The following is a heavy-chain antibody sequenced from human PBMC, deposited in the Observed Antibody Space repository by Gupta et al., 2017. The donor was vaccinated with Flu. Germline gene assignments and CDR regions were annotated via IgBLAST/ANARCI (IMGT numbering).Heavy chain of an antibody. J-gene: IGHJ4*02. CDR2: VSGTGTST. D-gene: IGHD4-17*01. Sequence: PEKGLEWVSCVSGTGTSTYYADSVKGRFTISRDNSKNTLYLHMNSMRADDTAVYYCAKVSGDYGDSSRYFGDWGQGTLVTVSS. V-gene: IGHV3-23*01. CDR3: AKVSGDYGDSSRYFGD.